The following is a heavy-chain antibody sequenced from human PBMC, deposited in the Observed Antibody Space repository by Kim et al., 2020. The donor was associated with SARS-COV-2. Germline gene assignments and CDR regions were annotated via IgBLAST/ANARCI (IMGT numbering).Heavy chain of an antibody. V-gene: IGHV4-39*01. J-gene: IGHJ4*02. CDR3: ARHWRQWLDITLSYFDY. Sequence: PKSRVTLSVNTSKNQFSLKLSSVTAADTAVYYCARHWRQWLDITLSYFDYWGQGTLVTVSS. D-gene: IGHD6-19*01.